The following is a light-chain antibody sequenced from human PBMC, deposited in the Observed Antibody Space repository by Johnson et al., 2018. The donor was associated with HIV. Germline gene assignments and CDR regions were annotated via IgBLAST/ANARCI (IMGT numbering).Light chain of an antibody. CDR2: ETT. CDR3: ATCDNRLRV. CDR1: SSNIGNNY. Sequence: QSVLTQPPSVSAAPGQNVTLSCSGSSSNIGNNYISWYQQLPGTAPKLLIYETTKRPSGISDRFSGSRSGTSATLGITGLQTGDEADYYCATCDNRLRVFGTWTKVTVL. J-gene: IGLJ1*01. V-gene: IGLV1-51*02.